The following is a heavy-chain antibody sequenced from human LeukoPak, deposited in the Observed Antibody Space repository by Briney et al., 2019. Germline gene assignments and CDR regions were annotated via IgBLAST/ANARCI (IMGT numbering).Heavy chain of an antibody. D-gene: IGHD6-13*01. V-gene: IGHV4-59*01. CDR2: IYYSGTT. J-gene: IGHJ4*02. CDR1: GGSMSHAY. Sequence: PSETLSLTCTVSGGSMSHAYWSWIRQPPGKGLEWIGYIYYSGTTNYNPSLKSRVTISVDTSKNQFSLKLSSVTAADTAVYYCARGVYIAAAQYGYWGQGTLVTVSS. CDR3: ARGVYIAAAQYGY.